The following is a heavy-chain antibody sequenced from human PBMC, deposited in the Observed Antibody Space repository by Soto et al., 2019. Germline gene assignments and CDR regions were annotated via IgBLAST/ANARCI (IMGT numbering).Heavy chain of an antibody. Sequence: GGSLRLSCAASGFTFSGYAMQWVRQAPGKGLEWVAVISYDGSNKYYADSVKGRFTISRDNSKNTLYLQMNSLRAEDTAVYYCARDFRGYCTNGVCYTVWGQGTLVTVS. CDR2: ISYDGSNK. J-gene: IGHJ4*02. CDR3: ARDFRGYCTNGVCYTV. D-gene: IGHD2-8*01. CDR1: GFTFSGYA. V-gene: IGHV3-30-3*01.